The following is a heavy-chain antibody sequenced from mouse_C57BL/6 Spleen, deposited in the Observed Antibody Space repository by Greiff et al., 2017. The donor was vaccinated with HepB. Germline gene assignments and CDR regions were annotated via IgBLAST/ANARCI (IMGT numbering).Heavy chain of an antibody. J-gene: IGHJ3*01. CDR2: IDPENGDT. CDR1: GFNIKDDY. Sequence: VQLKQSGAELVRPGASVKLSCTASGFNIKDDYMHWVKQRPEQGLEWIGWIDPENGDTEYASKFQGKATITADTSSNTAYLQLSSLTSEDTAVYYCTTWNMVTTRFAYWGQGTLVTVSA. D-gene: IGHD2-2*01. CDR3: TTWNMVTTRFAY. V-gene: IGHV14-4*01.